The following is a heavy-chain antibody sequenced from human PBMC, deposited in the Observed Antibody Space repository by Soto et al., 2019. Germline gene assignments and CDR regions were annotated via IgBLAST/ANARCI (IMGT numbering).Heavy chain of an antibody. J-gene: IGHJ4*02. CDR1: GFTFSNAW. Sequence: PGGSLRLSCAASGFTFSNAWMSWVRQAPGKGLEWVGRIKSKTDGGTTDYAAPVKGRFTISRDDSKNTLYLQMNSLRDGDTAVYYCARGFSAGKGSPPDYWGQGTLVTVSS. CDR3: ARGFSAGKGSPPDY. V-gene: IGHV3-15*01. CDR2: IKSKTDGGTT. D-gene: IGHD3-10*01.